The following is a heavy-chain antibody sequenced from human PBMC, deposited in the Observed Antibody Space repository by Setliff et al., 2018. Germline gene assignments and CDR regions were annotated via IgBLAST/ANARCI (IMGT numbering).Heavy chain of an antibody. CDR1: GGSFSGYY. Sequence: PSETLSLTCAVYGGSFSGYYWSWIRQPPGKGLEWIGEINHSGSTNYNPSLRSRITLSVDVSKNQFSLKLSSVTAADTALYYCTVYNTGSSKDHYWGQGTPVTVSS. J-gene: IGHJ4*02. CDR2: INHSGST. D-gene: IGHD2-8*02. V-gene: IGHV4-34*01. CDR3: TVYNTGSSKDHY.